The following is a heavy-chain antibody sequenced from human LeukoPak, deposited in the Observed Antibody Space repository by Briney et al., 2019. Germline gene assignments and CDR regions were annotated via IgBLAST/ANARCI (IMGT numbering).Heavy chain of an antibody. J-gene: IGHJ4*02. CDR2: ISSSSSTI. CDR3: ASEKRDGYNQGVCDY. V-gene: IGHV3-48*01. CDR1: GFTFSSYS. D-gene: IGHD5-24*01. Sequence: GGSLRLSCAASGFTFSSYSMNWVRQAPGKGLEWVSYISSSSSTIYYADSVKGRFTISRDNAKNSLYLQMNSLRAEDTAVYYCASEKRDGYNQGVCDYWGQGTLVTVSS.